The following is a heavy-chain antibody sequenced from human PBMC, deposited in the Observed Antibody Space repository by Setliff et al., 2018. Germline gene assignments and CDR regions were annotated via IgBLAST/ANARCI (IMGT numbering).Heavy chain of an antibody. CDR1: GFTFFSYT. CDR3: AKSSGSSSSTDLEY. V-gene: IGHV3-23*01. D-gene: IGHD6-6*01. J-gene: IGHJ4*02. CDR2: ITDDGGTT. Sequence: GGSLRLSCTTSGFTFFSYTMNWVRQAPGKGLEWVSAITDDGGTTHYAGSVKGRFTIARDNSNSTLYLQMNSLRVEDTALYYCAKSSGSSSSTDLEYLGPGTLVTVSS.